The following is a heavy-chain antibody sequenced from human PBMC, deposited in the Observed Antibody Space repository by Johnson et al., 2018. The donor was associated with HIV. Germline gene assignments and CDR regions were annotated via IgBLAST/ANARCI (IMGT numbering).Heavy chain of an antibody. D-gene: IGHD3-22*01. J-gene: IGHJ3*02. CDR3: ARDQGNYYDSSGKPKIAFDI. CDR2: ISYDGSNK. Sequence: QVQLVESGGGVVQPGRSLRLSCAASGFTLSSYAMHWVRQAPGKGLEWVAVISYDGSNKYYADSVKGRFTISRDKSKNTLYLQMNSLRAEDTAVYYCARDQGNYYDSSGKPKIAFDIWGQGTMVTVSS. V-gene: IGHV3-30-3*01. CDR1: GFTLSSYA.